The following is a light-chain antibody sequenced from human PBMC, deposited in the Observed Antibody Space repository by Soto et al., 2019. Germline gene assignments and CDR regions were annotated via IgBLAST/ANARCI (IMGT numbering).Light chain of an antibody. CDR3: SSYAGSSTYV. Sequence: QSALTQPPSASGSPGQSVTISCTGTSSDVGGYDYVSWYQQHPGKAPKLMIYEVSKRPSGVPDRFSGSKSGNTASLTVSGLQAEDEADYYCSSYAGSSTYVFGTGTKLTV. V-gene: IGLV2-8*01. CDR1: SSDVGGYDY. CDR2: EVS. J-gene: IGLJ1*01.